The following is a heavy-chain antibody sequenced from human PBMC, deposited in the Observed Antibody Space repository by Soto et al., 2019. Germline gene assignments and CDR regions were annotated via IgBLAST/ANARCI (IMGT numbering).Heavy chain of an antibody. CDR3: ARERARVFDS. CDR1: GFTFSDYY. J-gene: IGHJ4*02. V-gene: IGHV3-11*01. CDR2: ISIASSTI. Sequence: SCAASGFTFSDYYMGWIRQAPGRGLEWLSYISIASSTIYYADSVKGRFSISRDNAKNSLYLQLSSLRAEDTAVYFCARERARVFDSWGQGTLVTVSS.